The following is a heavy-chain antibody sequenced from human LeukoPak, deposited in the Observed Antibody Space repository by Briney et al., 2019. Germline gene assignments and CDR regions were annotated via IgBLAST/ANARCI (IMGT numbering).Heavy chain of an antibody. CDR2: INPSGGST. J-gene: IGHJ6*02. CDR1: GYTFTSYY. CDR3: ARVPAATYYYYYGMDV. V-gene: IGHV1-46*01. D-gene: IGHD2-2*01. Sequence: ASVKVSRKASGYTFTSYYMHWVRQAPGQGLEWMGIINPSGGSTSYAQKFQGRVTMTRDTSTSTVYMELSSLRSEDTAVYYCARVPAATYYYYYGMDVWGQGTTVTVSS.